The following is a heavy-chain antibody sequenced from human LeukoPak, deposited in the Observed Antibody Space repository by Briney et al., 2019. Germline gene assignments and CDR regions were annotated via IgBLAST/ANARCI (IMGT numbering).Heavy chain of an antibody. CDR1: GFTFSSYE. J-gene: IGHJ3*02. CDR2: ISSSGSTI. Sequence: PGGSLRLSCAASGFTFSSYEMNWVRQAPGKGLEWVSYISSSGSTIYYADSVKGRFTISRDNAKNSLYLQMNSLRAEDTAVYYCAREFYGDYRYDAFDIWGQGTMVTVSS. CDR3: AREFYGDYRYDAFDI. V-gene: IGHV3-48*03. D-gene: IGHD4-17*01.